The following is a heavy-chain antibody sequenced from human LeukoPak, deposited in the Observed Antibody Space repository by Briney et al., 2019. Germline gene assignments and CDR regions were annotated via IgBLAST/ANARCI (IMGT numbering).Heavy chain of an antibody. J-gene: IGHJ4*02. CDR1: GFTFSSYA. Sequence: GGSLSLSCAASGFTFSSYAMSWVRQAPGKGLEWVSAISGSGGSTYYADSVKGRFTISRDNSKNTLYLQMNSLRAEDTAVYYCAKVRGYCSSTSCYGPLDYWGQGTLVTVSS. CDR2: ISGSGGST. D-gene: IGHD2-2*01. CDR3: AKVRGYCSSTSCYGPLDY. V-gene: IGHV3-23*01.